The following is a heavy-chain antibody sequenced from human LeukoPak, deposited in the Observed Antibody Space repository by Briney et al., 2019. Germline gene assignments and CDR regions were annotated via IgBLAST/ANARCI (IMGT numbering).Heavy chain of an antibody. J-gene: IGHJ4*02. CDR2: IYYSGST. D-gene: IGHD3-22*01. V-gene: IGHV4-61*01. CDR3: ARGEDYYDSSGHYLDYFDY. Sequence: SETLSLTCTVSGGSVSSGSYYWSWIRQPPGKGLEWIGYIYYSGSTNYNPSLKSRVTISVDTSKNQFSLKLSSVTAADTAVYYCARGEDYYDSSGHYLDYFDYWGQGTLVTVSS. CDR1: GGSVSSGSYY.